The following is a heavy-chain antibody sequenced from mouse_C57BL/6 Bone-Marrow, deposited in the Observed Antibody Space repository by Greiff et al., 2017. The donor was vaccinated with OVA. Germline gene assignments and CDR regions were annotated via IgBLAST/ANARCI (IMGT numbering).Heavy chain of an antibody. CDR3: ASVVPTGDYAMDY. CDR2: INPNNGGT. J-gene: IGHJ4*01. V-gene: IGHV1-18*01. CDR1: GYTFTDYN. Sequence: DVKLQESGPELVKPGASVKIPCKASGYTFTDYNMDWVKQSHGKSLEWIGDINPNNGGTIYNQKFKGKATLTVDKSSSTAYMELRSLTSEDTAVYYCASVVPTGDYAMDYWGQGTSVTVSS. D-gene: IGHD1-1*01.